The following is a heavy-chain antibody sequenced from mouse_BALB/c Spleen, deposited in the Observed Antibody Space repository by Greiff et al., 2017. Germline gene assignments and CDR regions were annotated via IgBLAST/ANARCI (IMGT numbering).Heavy chain of an antibody. V-gene: IGHV1-54*01. Sequence: QVHVKQSGAELVRPGTSVKVSCKASGYAFTNYLIEWVKQRPGQGLEWIGVINPGSGGTNYNEKFKGKATLTADKSSSTAYMQLSSLTSDDSAVYFCARSATTAYFDYWGQGTTLTVSS. CDR2: INPGSGGT. CDR1: GYAFTNYL. CDR3: ARSATTAYFDY. D-gene: IGHD1-2*01. J-gene: IGHJ2*01.